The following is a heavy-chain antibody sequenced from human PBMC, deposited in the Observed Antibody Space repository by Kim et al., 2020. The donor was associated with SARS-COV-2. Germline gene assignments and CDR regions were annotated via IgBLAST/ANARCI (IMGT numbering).Heavy chain of an antibody. CDR3: AHIVYLAGPYDY. Sequence: RYRPSLKSRLTITKDTSKNQVVLTMTNMDPVDTATYYCAHIVYLAGPYDYWGQGTLVTVSS. V-gene: IGHV2-5*01. D-gene: IGHD6-19*01. J-gene: IGHJ4*02.